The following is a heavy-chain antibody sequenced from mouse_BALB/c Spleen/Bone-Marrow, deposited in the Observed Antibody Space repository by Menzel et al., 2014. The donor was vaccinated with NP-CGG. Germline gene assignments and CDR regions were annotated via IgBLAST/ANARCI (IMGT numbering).Heavy chain of an antibody. Sequence: VQLKHSGPELVKPGASVKVSCKASGYAFTNYNMYWVKQSHGKSLEWIGYIDLYNGGTSYNQKFKGKATLTVDKSSSTAYMHLNSLTSEDSAVYYCARLGDGYYDALDYWGQGTSVTVSS. CDR3: ARLGDGYYDALDY. J-gene: IGHJ4*01. CDR2: IDLYNGGT. D-gene: IGHD2-3*01. CDR1: GYAFTNYN. V-gene: IGHV1S135*01.